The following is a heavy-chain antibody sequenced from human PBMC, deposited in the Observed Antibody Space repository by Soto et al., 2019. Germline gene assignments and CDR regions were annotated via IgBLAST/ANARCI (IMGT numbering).Heavy chain of an antibody. J-gene: IGHJ4*02. CDR3: VKDRKTPYFDY. V-gene: IGHV3-64D*06. CDR1: GFTFSSYA. CDR2: ISSNGGST. Sequence: GSLRLSCSASGFTFSSYAMHWVRQAPGKGLEYVSAISSNGGSTYYAESVKGRFTISRDKSKNTLYLQMSRLRAEETAVYYCVKDRKTPYFDYWGQGTLVTVSS.